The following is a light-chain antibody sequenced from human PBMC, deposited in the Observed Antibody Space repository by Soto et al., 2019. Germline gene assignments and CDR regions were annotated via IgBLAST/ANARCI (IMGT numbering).Light chain of an antibody. CDR1: QTVSSS. CDR3: QQHNNWPLT. V-gene: IGKV3-11*01. CDR2: EVS. J-gene: IGKJ4*01. Sequence: DIVLTQSPATLSLSPGERATLSCRASQTVSSSLAWYQQKPGQAPRLLIYEVSNRAAGIPARCSGSGSGAELTLTISSLEQGDFSLSYCQQHNNWPLTFGGGTKV.